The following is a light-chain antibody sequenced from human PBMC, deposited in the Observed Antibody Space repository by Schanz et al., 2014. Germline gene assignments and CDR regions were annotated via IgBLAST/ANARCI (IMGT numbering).Light chain of an antibody. CDR2: DAS. J-gene: IGKJ1*01. V-gene: IGKV3-11*01. CDR1: QSVSSY. Sequence: EIVLTQSPATLSLSPGERATLSCRASQSVSSYLAWYQQKPGQAPRLLIYDASNRATGIPARFSGSGSGTDFTLTISSLDPEDFAVYYCQQYNNWPRTFGQGTKVEIK. CDR3: QQYNNWPRT.